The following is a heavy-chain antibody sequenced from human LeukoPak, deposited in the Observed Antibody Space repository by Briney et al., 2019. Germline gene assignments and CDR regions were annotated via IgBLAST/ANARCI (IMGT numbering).Heavy chain of an antibody. Sequence: GGSLRLSCAASGFXLSDSAIHWVRQASGKGLGWVGLIDRPAKSYATAYGASVGGRFTISRDDSKNTAYLQMDSLKTEDTALYYCTRDRGTYNWLDPWGQGTLVTVSS. CDR3: TRDRGTYNWLDP. D-gene: IGHD1-26*01. V-gene: IGHV3-73*01. J-gene: IGHJ5*02. CDR2: IDRPAKSYAT. CDR1: GFXLSDSA.